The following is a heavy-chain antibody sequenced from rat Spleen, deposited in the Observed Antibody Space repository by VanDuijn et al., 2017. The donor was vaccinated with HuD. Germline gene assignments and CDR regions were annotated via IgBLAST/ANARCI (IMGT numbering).Heavy chain of an antibody. CDR2: ISSDGRRN. J-gene: IGHJ2*01. CDR3: TIWVFDY. Sequence: EVQLVESDGGLVQPGRSLKLSCAASGFTFTDYYMAWVRQAPTKGLEWVATISSDGRRNYYRDSVKGRFTISRDNAKSTLYLQMDSLRSEDTATYYCTIWVFDYWGQGVMVTVSS. CDR1: GFTFTDYY. D-gene: IGHD1-7*01. V-gene: IGHV5-29*01.